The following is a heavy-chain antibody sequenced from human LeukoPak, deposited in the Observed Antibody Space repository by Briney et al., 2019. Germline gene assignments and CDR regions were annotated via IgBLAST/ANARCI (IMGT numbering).Heavy chain of an antibody. CDR1: GFTFDDYA. CDR2: ISWNSGSI. D-gene: IGHD3-22*01. J-gene: IGHJ4*02. V-gene: IGHV3-9*01. CDR3: AKGDRNGSSGYYSGHFDY. Sequence: GRSLRLSCAASGFTFDDYAMHWVRQAPGKGLEWVSGISWNSGSIGYADSVKGRFTISRDNAKNSLYLQMNSLRAEDTALYYCAKGDRNGSSGYYSGHFDYWGQGTLVTVSS.